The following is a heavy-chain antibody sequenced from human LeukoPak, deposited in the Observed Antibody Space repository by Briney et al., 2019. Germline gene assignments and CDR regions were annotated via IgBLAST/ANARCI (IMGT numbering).Heavy chain of an antibody. D-gene: IGHD3-22*01. CDR2: IRYDGSNK. Sequence: GGSLRLSCAASGFTFSSYGMHWVRQAPGKGLEWVAFIRYDGSNKYYADSVKGRFTISRDNSKNTLYLQMNSLRAEDTAVYYCAKDRLGYYCTDAFDIWGQGTMVTVSS. V-gene: IGHV3-30*02. CDR1: GFTFSSYG. J-gene: IGHJ3*02. CDR3: AKDRLGYYCTDAFDI.